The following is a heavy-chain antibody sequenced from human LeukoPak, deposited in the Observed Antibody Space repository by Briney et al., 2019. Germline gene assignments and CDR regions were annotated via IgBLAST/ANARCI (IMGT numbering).Heavy chain of an antibody. CDR2: IYYSGTT. D-gene: IGHD3-9*01. Sequence: SETLSLTCTVSGGSFSSGSYYWSWIRQPPGTGLEWIAYIYYSGTTNYNPSLKSRVTISVDTSKNQFSLKLTSVTATDAAVYYCARVNDILTGYPFDYWGQGTLVTVSS. CDR1: GGSFSSGSYY. CDR3: ARVNDILTGYPFDY. J-gene: IGHJ4*02. V-gene: IGHV4-61*01.